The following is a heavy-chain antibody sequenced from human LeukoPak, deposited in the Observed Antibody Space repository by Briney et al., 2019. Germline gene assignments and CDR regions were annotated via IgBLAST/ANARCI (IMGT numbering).Heavy chain of an antibody. J-gene: IGHJ5*02. CDR3: ARAVGVDSLRRFGH. D-gene: IGHD3-22*01. CDR1: GYSFTAYY. V-gene: IGHV1-2*02. Sequence: ASVNVSFMPSGYSFTAYYIQWVGQAPGQGPDWMGWINPNSGGTDYAQKFQGRVTMTRDTYISTVYMELSILTYVVTAVYYCARAVGVDSLRRFGHWGQGTLVTVSS. CDR2: INPNSGGT.